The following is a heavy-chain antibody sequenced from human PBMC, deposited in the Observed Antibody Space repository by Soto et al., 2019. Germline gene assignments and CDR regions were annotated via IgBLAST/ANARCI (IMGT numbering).Heavy chain of an antibody. J-gene: IGHJ1*01. D-gene: IGHD6-19*01. CDR3: AREIHSSGWHKYFQH. CDR2: INPNSGGT. V-gene: IGHV1-2*02. CDR1: GYTFTSYG. Sequence: ASVKVSCKASGYTFTSYGISWVRQAPGQGLEWMGWINPNSGGTNYAQKFQGRVTMTRDTSISTAYMELSRLRSDDTAVYYCAREIHSSGWHKYFQHWGQGTLVTVSS.